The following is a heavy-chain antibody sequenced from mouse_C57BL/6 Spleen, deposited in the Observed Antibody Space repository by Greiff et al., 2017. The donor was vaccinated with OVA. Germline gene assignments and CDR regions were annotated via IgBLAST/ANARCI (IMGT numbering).Heavy chain of an antibody. CDR3: ARGTWLLLDY. CDR1: GFSLTSYG. J-gene: IGHJ2*01. V-gene: IGHV2-2*01. D-gene: IGHD2-3*01. CDR2: IWSGGST. Sequence: VKLVESGPGLVQPSQSLSITCTVSGFSLTSYGVHWVRQSPGKGLEWLGVIWSGGSTDYNAAFISRLSISKDNSKSQVFFKMNSLQADDTAIYCCARGTWLLLDYWGKGTTLTVTS.